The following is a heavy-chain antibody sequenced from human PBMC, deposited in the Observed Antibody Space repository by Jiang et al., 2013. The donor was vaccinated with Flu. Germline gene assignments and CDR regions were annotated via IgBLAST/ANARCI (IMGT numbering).Heavy chain of an antibody. J-gene: IGHJ4*02. D-gene: IGHD1-26*01. V-gene: IGHV4-39*07. CDR1: GGSISSSSYY. Sequence: GSGLVKPSETLSLTCTVSGGSISSSSYYWGWIRQPPGKGLEWIGSIYYSGSTYYNPSLKSRVTISVDTSKNQFSLKLSSVTAADTAVYYCARHRWELRIPDYWGQGTLVTVSS. CDR3: ARHRWELRIPDY. CDR2: IYYSGST.